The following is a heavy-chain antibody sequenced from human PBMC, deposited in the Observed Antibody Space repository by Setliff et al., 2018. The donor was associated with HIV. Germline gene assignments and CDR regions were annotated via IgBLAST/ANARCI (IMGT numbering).Heavy chain of an antibody. CDR3: ARDRAYASFDY. CDR1: GFGFSGSA. CDR2: INPDGSHR. J-gene: IGHJ4*02. V-gene: IGHV3-7*03. D-gene: IGHD3-16*01. Sequence: GGSLRLSCAASGFGFSGSAMHWVRQAPGKGLEWVANINPDGSHRDYVDSVKGRFTISRDNAKNSLYLQMNSLRAEDTAVYYCARDRAYASFDYWGQGALVTVSS.